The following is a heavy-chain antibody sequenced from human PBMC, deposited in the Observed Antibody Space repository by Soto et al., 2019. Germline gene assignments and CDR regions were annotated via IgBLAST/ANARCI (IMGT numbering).Heavy chain of an antibody. CDR2: IYYSGST. J-gene: IGHJ6*02. Sequence: SETLSLTCVVSGGSLSSYYWSWIRQPPGKGLEWIGYIYYSGSTNYNPSLKSRVTISVDTSKNQFSLKLSSVTAADTAVYYCAGQPTAGSYYDLGSYYYYYAMDVWGQGTTVTVSS. CDR3: AGQPTAGSYYDLGSYYYYYAMDV. CDR1: GGSLSSYY. D-gene: IGHD3-10*01. V-gene: IGHV4-59*08.